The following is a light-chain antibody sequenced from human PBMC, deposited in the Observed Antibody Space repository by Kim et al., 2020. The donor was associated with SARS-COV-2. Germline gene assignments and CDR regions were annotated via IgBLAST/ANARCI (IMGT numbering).Light chain of an antibody. Sequence: QSALTQPASVSGSPGQSITISCTGTSSDVGGYNYVSWYQQHPDKAPKLMIYDVRSRPSGVSNRFSGSKSGNTDSLTISGLQAEDEADYYCTSYTGTSWVFGGGTQLTVL. CDR2: DVR. CDR1: SSDVGGYNY. CDR3: TSYTGTSWV. V-gene: IGLV2-14*03. J-gene: IGLJ3*02.